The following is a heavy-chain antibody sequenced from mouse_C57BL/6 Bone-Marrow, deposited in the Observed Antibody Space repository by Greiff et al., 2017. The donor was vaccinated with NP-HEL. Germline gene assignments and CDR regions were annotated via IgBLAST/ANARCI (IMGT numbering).Heavy chain of an antibody. CDR1: GYTFTSYG. V-gene: IGHV1-81*01. J-gene: IGHJ3*01. CDR2: IYPRDGNT. CDR3: ENGGVCYGSSPWFAD. D-gene: IGHD1-1*01. Sequence: VLLVESGAELARPGASVKLSCKASGYTFTSYGMSWVKQRPGQGLEWIGEIYPRDGNTYYNEKFTGKATLTADKSSSTAYMELRSLASEDSAVYFGENGGVCYGSSPWFADWGQGTLVTVSA.